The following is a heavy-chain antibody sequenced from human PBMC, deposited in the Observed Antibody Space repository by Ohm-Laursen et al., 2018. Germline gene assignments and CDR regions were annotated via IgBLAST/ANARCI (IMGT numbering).Heavy chain of an antibody. V-gene: IGHV4-59*07. Sequence: SDTLSLTCAVSGGSISSYYWSWIRQPPRKGLEWIGYIYYSGSTNYNPSLKSRVTISVDTSKNQFSLKLSSVTAADTAVYYCARGYVRGVLDYWGQGTLVTVSS. CDR2: IYYSGST. CDR3: ARGYVRGVLDY. D-gene: IGHD3-10*02. J-gene: IGHJ4*02. CDR1: GGSISSYY.